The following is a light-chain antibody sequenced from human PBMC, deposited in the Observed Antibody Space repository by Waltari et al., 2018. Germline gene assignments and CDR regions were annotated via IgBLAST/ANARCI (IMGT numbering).Light chain of an antibody. CDR1: QTIFYY. CDR3: QQSYGLPLT. V-gene: IGKV1-39*01. Sequence: DIQLTQSPSSLSASVGDGVTISCRASQTIFYYLNWYQHKPGKAPKLLIYAASNLQSGVPSRFSGSGYGTVYTLTISSLQPEDVATYYCQQSYGLPLTFGGGTKVEI. CDR2: AAS. J-gene: IGKJ4*01.